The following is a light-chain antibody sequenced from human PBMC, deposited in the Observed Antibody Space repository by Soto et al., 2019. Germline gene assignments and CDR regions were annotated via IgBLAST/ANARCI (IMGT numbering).Light chain of an antibody. V-gene: IGKV1-5*03. CDR3: QQYESFFPLT. J-gene: IGKJ4*01. CDR1: QNINSW. CDR2: KAS. Sequence: DIQMTHSPSTLSASVGDRVTITCRASQNINSWLAWYQQKPGKAPKLLIYKASNLESGVPSRFSGSGSGTDFTLTLSSLQPDHFATYPCQQYESFFPLTFGGGTKVEIK.